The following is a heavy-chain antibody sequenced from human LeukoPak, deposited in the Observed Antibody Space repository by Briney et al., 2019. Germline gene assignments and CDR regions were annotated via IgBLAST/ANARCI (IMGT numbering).Heavy chain of an antibody. V-gene: IGHV3-30-3*01. CDR1: GFIFSSYA. Sequence: PGGSLRLSCAASGFIFSSYAVHWVRQAPGKGLEWVALTSYDGGSQYYADFVKGRFTISRDNSKNTLYLQMNSLRGEDTAVYYCGRVAYGNYVWGQGALVTVSS. J-gene: IGHJ4*02. CDR2: TSYDGGSQ. CDR3: GRVAYGNYV. D-gene: IGHD4-11*01.